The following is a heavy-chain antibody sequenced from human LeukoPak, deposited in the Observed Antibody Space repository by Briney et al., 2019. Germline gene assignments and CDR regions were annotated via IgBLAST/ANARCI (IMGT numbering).Heavy chain of an antibody. CDR1: GFTFHDYA. CDR3: AKDSRYSYAGNFDY. J-gene: IGHJ4*02. CDR2: ISWNSGSI. D-gene: IGHD5-18*01. Sequence: GGSLRLSCAASGFTFHDYAMHWVRQAPGKGLEWVSGISWNSGSIGYADSVKGRFTISRDNAKNSLYLQMNSLRAEDTASYYSAKDSRYSYAGNFDYWGQGTLVTVSS. V-gene: IGHV3-9*01.